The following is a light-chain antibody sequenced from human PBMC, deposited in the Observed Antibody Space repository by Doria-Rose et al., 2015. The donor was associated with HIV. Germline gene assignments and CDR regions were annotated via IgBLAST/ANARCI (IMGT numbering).Light chain of an antibody. Sequence: TQSPGTLSLSPGERATLSCRDSQRVKSSYLAWYQQKPGQAPRLLIYDASTRATGIPDRFSGSGSGTDFTLTISRLEPEDVAVYYCQQYGTSRGTFGQGTRPEIK. V-gene: IGKV3-20*01. CDR1: QRVKSSY. CDR3: QQYGTSRGT. J-gene: IGKJ5*01. CDR2: DAS.